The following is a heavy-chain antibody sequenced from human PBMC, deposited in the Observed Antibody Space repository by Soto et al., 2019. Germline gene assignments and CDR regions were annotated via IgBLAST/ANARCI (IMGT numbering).Heavy chain of an antibody. CDR2: IYYSGST. CDR3: AGGYEGDFWSGLVLNDY. J-gene: IGHJ4*02. V-gene: IGHV4-59*01. D-gene: IGHD3-3*01. CDR1: GGSISSYY. Sequence: ASETLSLTCTVSGGSISSYYWSWIRQPPGKGLEWIGYIYYSGSTNYNPSLKSRVTISVDTSKNQFSLKLSSVTAADTAVYYCAGGYEGDFWSGLVLNDYWGQGTLVTVSS.